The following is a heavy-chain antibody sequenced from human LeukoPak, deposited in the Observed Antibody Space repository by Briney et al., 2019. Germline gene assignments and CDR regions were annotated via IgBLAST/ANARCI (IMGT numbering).Heavy chain of an antibody. V-gene: IGHV5-51*01. D-gene: IGHD1-1*01. CDR1: GYTFSNYW. CDR2: IYPGDSDT. CDR3: ARLGTPYYYYYMDV. J-gene: IGHJ6*03. Sequence: ESLKITCQGSGYTFSNYWIAWVRHMPGNGLEWMGIIYPGDSDTKYSPSFQGQVSISADKSINTAYLQWSSVKASGTAIYYCARLGTPYYYYYMDVWGRGTTVTVSS.